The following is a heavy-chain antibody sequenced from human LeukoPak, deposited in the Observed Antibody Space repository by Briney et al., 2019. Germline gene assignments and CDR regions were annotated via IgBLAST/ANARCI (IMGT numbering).Heavy chain of an antibody. CDR2: LGSAGDK. V-gene: IGHV3-13*01. CDR1: GFTLSDYD. J-gene: IGHJ6*02. D-gene: IGHD3/OR15-3a*01. CDR3: ARAKRETSTRPWTSGMDV. Sequence: GGSLRLSCAASGFTLSDYDIHWVRQPIGKGLDWVSGLGSAGDKYHAGSERGRFTISREDAENSVYLQMNGLRPEDTAIHYCARAKRETSTRPWTSGMDVWGQGTRVTVSS.